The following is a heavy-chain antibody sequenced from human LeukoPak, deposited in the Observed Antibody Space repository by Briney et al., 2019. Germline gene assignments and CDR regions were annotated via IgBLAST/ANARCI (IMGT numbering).Heavy chain of an antibody. D-gene: IGHD1-1*01. CDR1: GGSISSGSYY. V-gene: IGHV4-61*02. Sequence: SQTLSLTYSVSGGSISSGSYYWSWIRQPAGKGLEWIGRIYTSGSTNYNPSLKSRVTISVDTSKNQFSLKLSSVTAADTAVYYCAREEVQYYYYYYMDVWGKGTTVTVSS. CDR2: IYTSGST. J-gene: IGHJ6*03. CDR3: AREEVQYYYYYYMDV.